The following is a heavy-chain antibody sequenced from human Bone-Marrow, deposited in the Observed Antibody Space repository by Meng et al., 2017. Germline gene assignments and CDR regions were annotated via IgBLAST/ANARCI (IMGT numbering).Heavy chain of an antibody. CDR2: TYYRSKWYN. J-gene: IGHJ4*02. CDR1: GDSVSSISAA. CDR3: ARDSIQLWSRDLFDY. Sequence: QVQVTQSGPGLVKPLQTLSLARAITGDSVSSISAAWNWIRQSPSRGLEWLGRTYYRSKWYNDYAVSVKSRITINPDTSKNQFSLQLNSVTPEDTAVYYCARDSIQLWSRDLFDYWGQGTLVTVSS. D-gene: IGHD5-18*01. V-gene: IGHV6-1*01.